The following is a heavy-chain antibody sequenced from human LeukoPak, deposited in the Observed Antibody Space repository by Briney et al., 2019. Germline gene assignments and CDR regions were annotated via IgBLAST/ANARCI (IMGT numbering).Heavy chain of an antibody. D-gene: IGHD3-16*01. Sequence: SETLSLTCTASGGSISSSSSFWAWIRQPPGKGLEWIGNVYYSGNTHYNPSLKSRVTISLDTSKNQFSLRLTSVTAADTAVYYCARHGLYQDYGYWGQGTLVTVSS. J-gene: IGHJ4*02. CDR2: VYYSGNT. CDR3: ARHGLYQDYGY. CDR1: GGSISSSSSF. V-gene: IGHV4-39*01.